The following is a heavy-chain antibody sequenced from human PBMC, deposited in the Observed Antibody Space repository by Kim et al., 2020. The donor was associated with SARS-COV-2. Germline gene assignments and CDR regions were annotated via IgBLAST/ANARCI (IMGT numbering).Heavy chain of an antibody. CDR3: ARGLVRNDAFDI. Sequence: SETLSLTCTASGGSISSYYWSWIRQPPGKGLEWIGYIYYSGSTNYNPSLKSRVTISVDTSKNQFSLKLSSVTAADTAVFYCARGLVRNDAFDIWGQGTMDTVSS. J-gene: IGHJ3*02. V-gene: IGHV4-59*08. CDR1: GGSISSYY. CDR2: IYYSGST. D-gene: IGHD6-6*01.